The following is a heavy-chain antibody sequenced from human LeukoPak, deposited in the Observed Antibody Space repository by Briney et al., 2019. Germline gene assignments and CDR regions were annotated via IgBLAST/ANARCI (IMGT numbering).Heavy chain of an antibody. D-gene: IGHD3-10*01. Sequence: PSETLSLTCAVYGGSFSGQYWGWIRQPPGKGLEWIGEINHGGSISYNASLKSRVTISLDTSENQFSLKLSSVTAADTAVYYCAGGDYHGSESYANYWGQGTLVTVSS. CDR2: INHGGSI. CDR3: AGGDYHGSESYANY. J-gene: IGHJ4*02. V-gene: IGHV4-34*01. CDR1: GGSFSGQY.